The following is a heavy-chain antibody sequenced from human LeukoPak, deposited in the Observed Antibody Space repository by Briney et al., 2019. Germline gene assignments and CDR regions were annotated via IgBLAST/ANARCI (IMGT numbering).Heavy chain of an antibody. CDR2: IWYDGSNK. V-gene: IGHV3-33*01. CDR1: GFTFSSYG. Sequence: GRSLRLSCAASGFTFSSYGMHWVRQAPGKGLEWVAVIWYDGSNKYYADSVKGRFTISRDNSKNTLYLRMNSLRAEDTAVYYCARDRNYYGSGSYRGWFDPWGQGTLVTVSS. D-gene: IGHD3-10*01. J-gene: IGHJ5*02. CDR3: ARDRNYYGSGSYRGWFDP.